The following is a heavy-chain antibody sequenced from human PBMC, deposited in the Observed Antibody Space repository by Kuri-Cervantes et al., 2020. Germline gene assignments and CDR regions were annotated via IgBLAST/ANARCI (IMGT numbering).Heavy chain of an antibody. D-gene: IGHD2-2*01. CDR2: MSPNSGNT. J-gene: IGHJ6*02. Sequence: ASLKISCRASGESSSSYDINWVRQATGQGLVWMGWMSPNSGNTGYAQKSLGRVTMTRITSIRTAYMELSSLRSEDTAVYYCARAYPGVAAATVSYYYCMDVWCQGTTVTVSS. CDR1: GESSSSYD. CDR3: ARAYPGVAAATVSYYYCMDV. V-gene: IGHV1-8*01.